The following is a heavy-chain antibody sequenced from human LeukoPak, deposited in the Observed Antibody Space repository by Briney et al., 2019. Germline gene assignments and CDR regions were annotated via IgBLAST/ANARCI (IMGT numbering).Heavy chain of an antibody. V-gene: IGHV3-9*01. CDR3: AKDKGSSGWGQPA. Sequence: GGSLRLSCAASGFTFDDYAMHWVRQAPGKGLEWVSGISWNSGSIGYADSVKGRFTTSRDNAKNSLYLQMNSLRAEDTALYYRAKDKGSSGWGQPAWGQGTLVTVSS. D-gene: IGHD6-19*01. CDR1: GFTFDDYA. CDR2: ISWNSGSI. J-gene: IGHJ5*02.